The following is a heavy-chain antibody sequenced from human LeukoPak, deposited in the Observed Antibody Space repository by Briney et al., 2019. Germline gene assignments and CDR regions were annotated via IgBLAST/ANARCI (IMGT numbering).Heavy chain of an antibody. CDR2: ITAGGSNT. Sequence: GGSLRLSCGASGFTFSSFVMSWVRQTPGKGLEWVATITAGGSNTYYADSVKGRFTISRDNSKNTLHLQMNSLRAEDTAVYYCATRGTSATKYFADWGQGTLVSV. D-gene: IGHD1-1*01. CDR1: GFTFSSFV. J-gene: IGHJ4*02. CDR3: ATRGTSATKYFAD. V-gene: IGHV3-23*01.